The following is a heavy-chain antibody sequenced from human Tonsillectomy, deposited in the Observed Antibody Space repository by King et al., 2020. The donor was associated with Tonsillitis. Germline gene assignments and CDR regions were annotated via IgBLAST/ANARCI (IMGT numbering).Heavy chain of an antibody. CDR2: IYYSGST. V-gene: IGHV4-39*01. CDR1: GGSISSSSYY. J-gene: IGHJ5*02. Sequence: QMQLQESGPGLVKPSETLSLTCTVSGGSISSSSYYWGWIRQPPGKGLGWIGSIYYSGSTYYNPSLKCRVTISVDTSKNQFSLKLSSVTAADTAVYYCARGGIAARWYNRFDPWGQGTLVTVSA. CDR3: ARGGIAARWYNRFDP. D-gene: IGHD6-6*01.